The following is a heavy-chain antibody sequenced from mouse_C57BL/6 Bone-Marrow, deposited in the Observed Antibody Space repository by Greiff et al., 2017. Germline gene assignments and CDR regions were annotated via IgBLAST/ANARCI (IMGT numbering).Heavy chain of an antibody. V-gene: IGHV1-69*01. Sequence: QVQLQQPGAELVMPGASVKLSCKASGYTFTSYWMHWVKQRPGQGLEWIGEIDTSDSYTNYNQKFKGKSTLTVDKSSSTAYMQLSSLTSEYSAVYYCARDYYGSSGAMDYWGQGTSVTGSS. CDR3: ARDYYGSSGAMDY. J-gene: IGHJ4*01. CDR1: GYTFTSYW. D-gene: IGHD1-1*01. CDR2: IDTSDSYT.